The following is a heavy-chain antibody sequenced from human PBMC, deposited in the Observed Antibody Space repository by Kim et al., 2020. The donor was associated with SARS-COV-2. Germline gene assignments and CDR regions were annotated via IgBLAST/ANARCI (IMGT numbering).Heavy chain of an antibody. CDR3: ARVRSGSREYYYGSGSYYTGYYMEV. CDR2: IYHSGST. D-gene: IGHD3-10*01. Sequence: SETLSLTCAVSGGSISSGGYSWSWIRQPPGKGLEWIGYIYHSGSTYYNPSLKSRVTISVDRSKNQFSLKLSSVTAADTAVDYCARVRSGSREYYYGSGSYYTGYYMEVWGKGTTVTVSS. CDR1: GGSISSGGYS. J-gene: IGHJ6*03. V-gene: IGHV4-30-2*01.